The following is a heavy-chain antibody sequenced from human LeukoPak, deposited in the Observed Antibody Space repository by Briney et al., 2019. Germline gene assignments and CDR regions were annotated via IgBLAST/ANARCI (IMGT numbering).Heavy chain of an antibody. Sequence: SVKVSCKASGYTFTSYDINWVRQATGQGLEWMGWMNPNSGNTGYAQKFQGRVTITRNTSISTAYMELSSLRSEDTAVYYCARGPPYYYDSSGYLNYYYYYMDVWGKGTTVTVSS. CDR1: GYTFTSYD. CDR3: ARGPPYYYDSSGYLNYYYYYMDV. J-gene: IGHJ6*03. V-gene: IGHV1-8*03. D-gene: IGHD3-22*01. CDR2: MNPNSGNT.